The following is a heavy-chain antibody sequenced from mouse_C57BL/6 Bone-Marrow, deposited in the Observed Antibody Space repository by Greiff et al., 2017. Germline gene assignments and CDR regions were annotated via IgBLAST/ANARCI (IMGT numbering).Heavy chain of an antibody. CDR2: IDPENGDT. CDR1: GFNIKDDY. CDR3: TTPYYSNPFAY. Sequence: EVQVVESGAELVRPGASVKLSCTASGFNIKDDYMHWVKQRPEQGLEWIGWIDPENGDTEYASKFQGKATITADTSSNTAYLQLSSLTSEDTAVYYFTTPYYSNPFAYWGQGTLVTVSA. J-gene: IGHJ3*01. D-gene: IGHD2-5*01. V-gene: IGHV14-4*01.